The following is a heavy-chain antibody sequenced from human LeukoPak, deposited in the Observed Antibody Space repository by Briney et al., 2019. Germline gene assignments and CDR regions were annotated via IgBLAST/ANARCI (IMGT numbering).Heavy chain of an antibody. Sequence: SETLSLTCTVSGGSISSFYWTWIRQPPGKGLEWIGYIYYSGSTNYNPSLKSRVTISVDTSMNQFSLKLSSVTAADTAVYYCAREKGNSYGYDYWGQGTLVTVSS. CDR1: GGSISSFY. CDR2: IYYSGST. CDR3: AREKGNSYGYDY. V-gene: IGHV4-59*01. D-gene: IGHD5-18*01. J-gene: IGHJ4*02.